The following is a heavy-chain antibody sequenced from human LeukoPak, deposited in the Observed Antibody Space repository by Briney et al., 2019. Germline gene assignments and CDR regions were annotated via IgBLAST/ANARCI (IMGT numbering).Heavy chain of an antibody. D-gene: IGHD6-13*01. V-gene: IGHV3-33*01. CDR3: AREGSSVFDY. CDR2: IWYDGSNK. CDR1: GFTFSSYG. J-gene: IGHJ4*02. Sequence: GGSLRLSCAASGFTFSSYGMHWVRQAPGKGREWVAVIWYDGSNKYYADSVKGRFTISRDNSKNTLYLQMNSLRAEDTAVYYCAREGSSVFDYWGQGTLVTVSS.